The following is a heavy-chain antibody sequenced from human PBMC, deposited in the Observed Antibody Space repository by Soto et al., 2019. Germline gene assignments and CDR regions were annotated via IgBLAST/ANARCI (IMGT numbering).Heavy chain of an antibody. CDR2: VNWNGGGI. CDR3: VRGASLNFDY. J-gene: IGHJ4*02. Sequence: WVPLRLSCAAAGFTFDDYGMSWARQAPGKGLEWVSGVNWNGGGIGYADSVKGRFTISRDNAKNSLYLQMNSLGAEDTAFYYCVRGASLNFDYWGQGTLVTVSS. CDR1: GFTFDDYG. D-gene: IGHD1-26*01. V-gene: IGHV3-20*04.